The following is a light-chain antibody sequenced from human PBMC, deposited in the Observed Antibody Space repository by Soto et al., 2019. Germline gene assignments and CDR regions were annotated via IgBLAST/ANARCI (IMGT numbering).Light chain of an antibody. CDR3: QQYYSIPIT. V-gene: IGKV4-1*01. J-gene: IGKJ5*01. CDR2: WAS. CDR1: RSLLYSSNSKSY. Sequence: DIVMTQSPDSLAVSLGERATINCKSSRSLLYSSNSKSYLTWYQQKPGQAPKLLVYWASTRESGVPDRFSGSGSGTHFTLTISSLQAEDVAVYYCQQYYSIPITFGQGTRLEIK.